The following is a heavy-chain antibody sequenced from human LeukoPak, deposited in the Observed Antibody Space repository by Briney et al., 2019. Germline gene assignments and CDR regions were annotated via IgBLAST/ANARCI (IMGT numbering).Heavy chain of an antibody. CDR2: ISAYNGNT. CDR1: GYTFTSYG. Sequence: GASVKVSCKASGYTFTSYGISWVRQAPGQGLEWMGWISAYNGNTNYAQKLQGRVTMTTDTSTSTAYMELRSLRSDDTAVYYCARASGSSSPPLYYYYYMDVWGKGTTVTVSS. CDR3: ARASGSSSPPLYYYYYMDV. D-gene: IGHD6-6*01. J-gene: IGHJ6*03. V-gene: IGHV1-18*01.